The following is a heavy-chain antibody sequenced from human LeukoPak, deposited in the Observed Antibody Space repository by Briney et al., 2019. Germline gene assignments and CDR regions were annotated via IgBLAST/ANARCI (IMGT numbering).Heavy chain of an antibody. J-gene: IGHJ4*02. Sequence: PSETLSLTCTVSGGSISSGGYYWSWIRQHPGKGLEYIGYIYYSGSTYQNPSLKSRVTISEDTSKSQFSLKLSSVTAADTAVYYCARDYQGKTLWGQGTLVTVSS. CDR1: GGSISSGGYY. CDR2: IYYSGST. CDR3: ARDYQGKTL. V-gene: IGHV4-31*03. D-gene: IGHD2-2*01.